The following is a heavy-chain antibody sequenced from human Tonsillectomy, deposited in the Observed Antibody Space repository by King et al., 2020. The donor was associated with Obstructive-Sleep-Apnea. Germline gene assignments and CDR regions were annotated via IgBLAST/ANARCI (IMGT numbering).Heavy chain of an antibody. J-gene: IGHJ5*02. Sequence: VQLVESGGGLVQPGGSLRLSCAASGFTFSSYWITWVRQAPGKGLEWVANRKEDGSKAHYLDSVKGRFTSSRDNAKNSLYLQMNSLRVEDTAVYYCARVLEVSSAHENWFDPWGQGTLVTVSS. CDR2: RKEDGSKA. CDR3: ARVLEVSSAHENWFDP. CDR1: GFTFSSYW. D-gene: IGHD6-6*01. V-gene: IGHV3-7*01.